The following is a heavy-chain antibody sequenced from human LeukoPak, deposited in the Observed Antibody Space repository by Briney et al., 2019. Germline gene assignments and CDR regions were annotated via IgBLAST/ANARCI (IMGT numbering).Heavy chain of an antibody. D-gene: IGHD5-18*01. CDR3: ARGLQRHVDTTMVSRLWDY. J-gene: IGHJ4*02. Sequence: GWSLRLSCAASGFTFSSYAMHWVRQAPGKGLEWVTVISYDGSNKYYTDSVKGRFTISRDNSKNTLYLQMNSLRAEDRAVYYCARGLQRHVDTTMVSRLWDYWGQGTLVTVSS. V-gene: IGHV3-30*04. CDR1: GFTFSSYA. CDR2: ISYDGSNK.